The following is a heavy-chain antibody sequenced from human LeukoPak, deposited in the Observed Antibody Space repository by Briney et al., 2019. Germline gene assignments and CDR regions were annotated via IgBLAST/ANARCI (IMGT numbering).Heavy chain of an antibody. Sequence: GGSLRLSCAASGFTFSSYSMNWVRQAPGKGLEWVSSISSSSSYIYYADSVKGRFTISRDNAKNSLYLQMDSLRAEDTAVYYCARDKYGDYVIDYWGQGTLVTVSS. CDR1: GFTFSSYS. V-gene: IGHV3-21*01. CDR2: ISSSSSYI. CDR3: ARDKYGDYVIDY. J-gene: IGHJ4*02. D-gene: IGHD4-17*01.